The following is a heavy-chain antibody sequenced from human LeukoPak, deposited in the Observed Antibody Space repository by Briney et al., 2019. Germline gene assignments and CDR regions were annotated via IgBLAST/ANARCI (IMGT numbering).Heavy chain of an antibody. Sequence: GGSLRLSCAASGFTFSNYWMHWVRQSPGKGLVCVARISNDGSSTGYADSVKGRFTISRDNAKDTVYLQMNSLRAEDTTVYYCVRGYYYGMDVWGQGTTVTVSS. CDR1: GFTFSNYW. CDR2: ISNDGSST. CDR3: VRGYYYGMDV. V-gene: IGHV3-74*01. J-gene: IGHJ6*02.